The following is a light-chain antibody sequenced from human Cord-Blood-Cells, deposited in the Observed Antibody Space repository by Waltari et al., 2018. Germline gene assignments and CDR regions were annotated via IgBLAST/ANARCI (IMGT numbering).Light chain of an antibody. CDR2: AAS. V-gene: IGKV1-39*01. Sequence: DIQMTQSPSSLSASVGDRVTITCRASQSISSYLNWYQQKPGKAPKLLIYAASSLQSGVPSRFNGSGSGTDFPLTIRSLQTEDFATYHCQQRYSTPRSFGQGAKRE. J-gene: IGKJ2*03. CDR3: QQRYSTPRS. CDR1: QSISSY.